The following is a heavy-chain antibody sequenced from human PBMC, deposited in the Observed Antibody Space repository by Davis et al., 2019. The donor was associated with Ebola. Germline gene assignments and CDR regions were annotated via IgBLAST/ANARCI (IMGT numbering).Heavy chain of an antibody. CDR2: LGTSADT. D-gene: IGHD6-19*01. J-gene: IGHJ3*01. CDR1: GFVFRNYV. V-gene: IGHV3-23*01. Sequence: GGSLRLSCAASGFVFRNYVMSWVRQAPGKGLEWVSTLGTSADTYYADSVKGRFTISRDNSKNTLYLQMNSLRAEDTAVYYCAKDTSNVWFDVWGQGTMVSVSS. CDR3: AKDTSNVWFDV.